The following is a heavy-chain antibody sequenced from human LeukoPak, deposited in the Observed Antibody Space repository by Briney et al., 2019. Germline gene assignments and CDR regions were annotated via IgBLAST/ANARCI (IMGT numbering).Heavy chain of an antibody. Sequence: ASVKVSCKASGYTFTSYDINWVRQATGQGLEWMGWMNPNSGNTGYAQKFQGRVTITRNTSISTAYMELSSLRSEDTAVYYCARGRRVRGVPRGYYYYYMDVWGKGTTVTVSS. CDR1: GYTFTSYD. J-gene: IGHJ6*03. CDR2: MNPNSGNT. CDR3: ARGRRVRGVPRGYYYYYMDV. V-gene: IGHV1-8*03. D-gene: IGHD3-10*01.